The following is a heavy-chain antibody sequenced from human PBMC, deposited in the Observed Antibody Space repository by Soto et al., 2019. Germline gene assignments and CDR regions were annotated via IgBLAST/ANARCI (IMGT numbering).Heavy chain of an antibody. D-gene: IGHD5-12*01. V-gene: IGHV1-69*12. J-gene: IGHJ4*02. CDR3: VRVVAIPGYPDN. CDR2: IVPLVDTS. Sequence: QVQLVQSGAEVRQPASSVKVSCKTSGGTFSRYAISWVRQAPGQGLEWMGGIVPLVDTSTYAQKFQGRVTITADESTSTVYMELSSLRSDDTAVYYCVRVVAIPGYPDNWGQGTLVTVSS. CDR1: GGTFSRYA.